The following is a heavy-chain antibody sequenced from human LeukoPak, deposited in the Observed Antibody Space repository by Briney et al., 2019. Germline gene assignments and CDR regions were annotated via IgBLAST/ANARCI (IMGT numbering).Heavy chain of an antibody. J-gene: IGHJ4*02. D-gene: IGHD3-22*01. CDR1: GFTFSSYA. V-gene: IGHV3-23*01. CDR3: AKATVGYDSSCYYFAKHPFDY. CDR2: ISGSGGST. Sequence: GGSLRLSCAASGFTFSSYAMSWVRQAPGKGLEWVSAISGSGGSTYYADSVRGRFTISRDNSKNTLYLQMNSLRAEDTAVFYCAKATVGYDSSCYYFAKHPFDYWGQGTLGT.